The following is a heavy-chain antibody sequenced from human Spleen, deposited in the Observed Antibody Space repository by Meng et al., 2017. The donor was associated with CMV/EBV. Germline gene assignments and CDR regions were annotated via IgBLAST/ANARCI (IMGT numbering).Heavy chain of an antibody. J-gene: IGHJ6*02. D-gene: IGHD6-13*01. Sequence: GSLRLSCTVSGGSISSYYWSWIRQPPGKGLEWIGYIYCSGSTNYNPSLKSRVTISVDTSKNQFSLKLSSVTAADTAVYYCARGGSSWQRAEYYYYYGMDVWGQGTTVTVSS. V-gene: IGHV4-59*01. CDR1: GGSISSYY. CDR3: ARGGSSWQRAEYYYYYGMDV. CDR2: IYCSGST.